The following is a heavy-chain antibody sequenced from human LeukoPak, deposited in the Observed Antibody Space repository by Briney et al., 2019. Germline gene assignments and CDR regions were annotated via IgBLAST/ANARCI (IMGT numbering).Heavy chain of an antibody. J-gene: IGHJ4*02. V-gene: IGHV3-64*01. CDR3: ARDFGLTGKVDY. D-gene: IGHD1-20*01. CDR1: GFTFSRYA. Sequence: GGSLRLSCAASGFTFSRYAMHWVRQAPGKGLEPVSAISSNGGSTYYANSVKGRFTISRDNSKNTLYLQMGSLRAEDLAVYYCARDFGLTGKVDYWGQGTLVTVSS. CDR2: ISSNGGST.